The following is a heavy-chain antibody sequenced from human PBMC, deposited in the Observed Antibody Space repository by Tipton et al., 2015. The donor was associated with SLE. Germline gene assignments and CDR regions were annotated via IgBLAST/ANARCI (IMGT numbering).Heavy chain of an antibody. CDR3: AREGGYAGSGSYGTV. CDR1: AYSICTGYH. Sequence: LRLSCAVSAYSICTGYHWGWIRQPPGKGLEWIASIHHSGNTYYNPSLKSRVTISLDTSKNQFSLKLNSVTAADTAVYFCAREGGYAGSGSYGTVWGQGTTVTVSS. D-gene: IGHD3-10*01. CDR2: IHHSGNT. J-gene: IGHJ6*02. V-gene: IGHV4-38-2*02.